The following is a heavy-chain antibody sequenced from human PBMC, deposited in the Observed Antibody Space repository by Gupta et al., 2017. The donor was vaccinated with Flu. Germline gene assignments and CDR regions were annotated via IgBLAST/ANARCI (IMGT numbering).Heavy chain of an antibody. D-gene: IGHD3-22*01. CDR3: ARGAAVDYYIPAGYYN. V-gene: IGHV4-4*02. CDR1: GGSISSFNW. Sequence: QVQLQASGPGLVKPSETLSLTFAVPGGSISSFNWWSWARPPPGRGLECIGEIYHRGSTNTTPSLMMCVTISRASARNQRFSDLMSVTAAAQAICERARGAAVDYYIPAGYYN. CDR2: IYHRGST. J-gene: IGHJ6*03.